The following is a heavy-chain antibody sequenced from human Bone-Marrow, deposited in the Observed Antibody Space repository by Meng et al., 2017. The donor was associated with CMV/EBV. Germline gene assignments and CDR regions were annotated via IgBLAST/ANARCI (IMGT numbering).Heavy chain of an antibody. D-gene: IGHD6-13*01. Sequence: GESLKISCAASGFTFSSYWMHWVRQAPGKGLVWVSRINSDGSSTSYADSVKGRFTISRDNAKNTLYLQMNSLRAEDTAVYYCAREGDIEQQLVHWGQGTLVTVSS. CDR2: INSDGSST. V-gene: IGHV3-74*01. CDR1: GFTFSSYW. CDR3: AREGDIEQQLVH. J-gene: IGHJ4*02.